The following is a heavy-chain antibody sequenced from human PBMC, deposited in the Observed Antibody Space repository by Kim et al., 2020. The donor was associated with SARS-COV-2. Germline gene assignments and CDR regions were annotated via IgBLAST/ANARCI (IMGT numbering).Heavy chain of an antibody. J-gene: IGHJ4*02. CDR1: GGSISSGGYY. CDR2: IYYSGST. D-gene: IGHD3-3*01. CDR3: ARALTIFGVVISAFDY. V-gene: IGHV4-31*03. Sequence: SETLSLTCTVSGGSISSGGYYWSWIRQHPGKGLECFGYIYYSGSTYYNPSLKSRVTISVDTSKNQFSLKLSSVTAADTAVYCCARALTIFGVVISAFDYWGQGTLVTVSS.